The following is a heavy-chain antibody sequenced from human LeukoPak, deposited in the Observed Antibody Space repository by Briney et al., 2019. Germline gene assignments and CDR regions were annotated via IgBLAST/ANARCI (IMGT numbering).Heavy chain of an antibody. V-gene: IGHV3-30*18. CDR2: ISNDGSRK. CDR3: AKDRSTTWSFDY. Sequence: GRSLRLSCSASESTFRSDGMHWVRQAPGKGLEWVAFISNDGSRKYYEDSVKGRFTISRDNSKNTVYLQMNNLRGEDTAVYYCAKDRSTTWSFDYWGQGTLVTVSS. J-gene: IGHJ4*02. CDR1: ESTFRSDG. D-gene: IGHD6-13*01.